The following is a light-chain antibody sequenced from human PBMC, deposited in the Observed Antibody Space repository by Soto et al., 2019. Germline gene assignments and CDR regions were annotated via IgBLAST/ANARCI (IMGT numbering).Light chain of an antibody. CDR3: QQRHMWPIT. CDR2: DAY. Sequence: EIGLTQSPGTLSLSPGDRATLSCRASQSFRGLLAWYQQKPGQAPRLLIYDAYNRATGIPPRFSGSGSGTDFTLTISSLEPEDSAVYYCQQRHMWPITFGQGTRLEIK. CDR1: QSFRGL. V-gene: IGKV3-11*01. J-gene: IGKJ5*01.